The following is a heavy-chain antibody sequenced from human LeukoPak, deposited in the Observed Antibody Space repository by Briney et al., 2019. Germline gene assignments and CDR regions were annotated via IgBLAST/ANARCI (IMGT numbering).Heavy chain of an antibody. CDR1: GFTFSSYS. J-gene: IGHJ4*02. V-gene: IGHV3-21*01. Sequence: PGGSLRLSCAASGFTFSSYSMNWVRQAPGKGLEWVSSISSSSSYIYYADSVKGRFTISRDNAKNSLYLQMNSLRAEDTAVYYCARHRDCYVPLDYWGQGTLVTVSS. CDR2: ISSSSSYI. D-gene: IGHD3-16*01. CDR3: ARHRDCYVPLDY.